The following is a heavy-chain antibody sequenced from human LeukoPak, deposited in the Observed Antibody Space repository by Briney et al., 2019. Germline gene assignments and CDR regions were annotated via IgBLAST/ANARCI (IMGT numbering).Heavy chain of an antibody. V-gene: IGHV3-23*01. CDR2: ISGSGGST. Sequence: GGSLRLSCAASGFTFSSYAMSWVRQAPGKGLEWVSAISGSGGSTYYADSVKGRFTISRDNAKNSLYLQMNSLRAEDTAVYYCARDWRWLQFDYWGQGTLVTVSS. J-gene: IGHJ4*02. CDR3: ARDWRWLQFDY. D-gene: IGHD5-24*01. CDR1: GFTFSSYA.